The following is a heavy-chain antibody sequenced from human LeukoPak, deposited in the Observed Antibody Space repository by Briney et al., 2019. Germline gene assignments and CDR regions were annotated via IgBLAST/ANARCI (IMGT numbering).Heavy chain of an antibody. CDR3: ARDEDSAYGSGSYLS. CDR1: GDSISSYY. CDR2: IYYSGST. D-gene: IGHD3-10*01. V-gene: IGHV4-59*01. J-gene: IGHJ5*02. Sequence: SETLSLTCTVSGDSISSYYWTWIRQPPGKGLEWVGYIYYSGSTNYNPSLKSRVTISVDTSKNQFSLKLSSVTAADTAVYYCARDEDSAYGSGSYLSWGQGTLVTVSS.